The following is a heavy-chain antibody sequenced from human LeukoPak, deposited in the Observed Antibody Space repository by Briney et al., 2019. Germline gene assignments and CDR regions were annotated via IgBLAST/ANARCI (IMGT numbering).Heavy chain of an antibody. CDR3: ARVRPAVAGTHYYYYYYMDV. Sequence: ASVKVSCKASGYTFTDYYIHWVRQAPGQGLEWMGWINPKNGGTNYEQKFQGRVTMTRDTSISTAYMELSRLRSDDTAVYYCARVRPAVAGTHYYYYYYMDVWGKGTTVTVSS. D-gene: IGHD6-19*01. CDR1: GYTFTDYY. CDR2: INPKNGGT. V-gene: IGHV1-2*02. J-gene: IGHJ6*03.